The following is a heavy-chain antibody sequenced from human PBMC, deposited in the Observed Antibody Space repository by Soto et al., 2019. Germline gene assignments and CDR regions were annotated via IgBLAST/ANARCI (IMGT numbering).Heavy chain of an antibody. CDR3: AIQDCTNDVCLEAAVTVGGALES. CDR1: GFTFRKFW. D-gene: IGHD2-8*01. V-gene: IGHV3-74*01. Sequence: EVQLVQSGGGLAQPGKSLRLSCAASGFTFRKFWMHWVRQVPGKGPVWVSYISRDGTTTDYADSVKGRFTISRDNAKDTLYLQMDSLIAEDTAVFYCAIQDCTNDVCLEAAVTVGGALESWGQGTLVTVSS. CDR2: ISRDGTTT. J-gene: IGHJ1*01.